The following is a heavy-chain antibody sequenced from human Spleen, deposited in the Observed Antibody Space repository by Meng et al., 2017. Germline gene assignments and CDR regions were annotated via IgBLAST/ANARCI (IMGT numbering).Heavy chain of an antibody. CDR2: ISYSGTT. CDR3: ARATYGFYPNFDP. Sequence: QVQLQQSGAGLLKPSGTLSLTCAVYGGAFSDYYWSWIRQSPGKGLEWVGEISYSGTTSYKPSLKSRVTISIDTSKNQFSLKLTSVTAADTAIYYCARATYGFYPNFDPWGQGTLVTVSS. V-gene: IGHV4-34*01. CDR1: GGAFSDYY. J-gene: IGHJ5*02. D-gene: IGHD2-8*01.